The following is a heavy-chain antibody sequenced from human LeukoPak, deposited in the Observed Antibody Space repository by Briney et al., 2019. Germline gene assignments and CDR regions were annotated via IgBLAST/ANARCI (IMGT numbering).Heavy chain of an antibody. CDR3: AREGRRFLEWTYNWFDP. V-gene: IGHV1-2*02. Sequence: GASVKVSCKASGYTFTGYYMHWVRQAPGQGLEWMGWINPNSGGTNYAQKFQGRVTMTRDTSISTAYMELSRLRSDDTAVYYCAREGRRFLEWTYNWFDPWGQGTLVTVSS. CDR1: GYTFTGYY. CDR2: INPNSGGT. D-gene: IGHD3-3*01. J-gene: IGHJ5*02.